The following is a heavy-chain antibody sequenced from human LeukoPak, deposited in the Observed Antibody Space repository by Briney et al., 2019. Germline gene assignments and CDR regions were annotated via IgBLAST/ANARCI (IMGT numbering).Heavy chain of an antibody. CDR3: AKGLVICDAFDI. V-gene: IGHV3-23*01. D-gene: IGHD3-16*02. CDR2: IGGSGGST. Sequence: PGGSLRLSCAASGFTFSSYAMSWVRQAPGKGLEWVSAIGGSGGSTYYADSVKGRFTISRDNSKNTLYLQMDSLRAEDTAVYYCAKGLVICDAFDIWGQGTMVTVSS. J-gene: IGHJ3*02. CDR1: GFTFSSYA.